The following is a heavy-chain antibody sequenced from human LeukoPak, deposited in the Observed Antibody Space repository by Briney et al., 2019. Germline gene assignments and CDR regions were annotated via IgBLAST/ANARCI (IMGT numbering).Heavy chain of an antibody. CDR3: AKDFSLLWFGEYSG. CDR2: ISGSGGST. CDR1: GFTFSSYA. J-gene: IGHJ4*02. Sequence: GGSLRLSCAASGFTFSSYAMSRVRQAPGKGLEWVSAISGSGGSTYYADSVKGRFTISRDNSKNTLYLQMNSLRAEDTAVYYCAKDFSLLWFGEYSGWGQGTLVTVSS. D-gene: IGHD3-10*01. V-gene: IGHV3-23*01.